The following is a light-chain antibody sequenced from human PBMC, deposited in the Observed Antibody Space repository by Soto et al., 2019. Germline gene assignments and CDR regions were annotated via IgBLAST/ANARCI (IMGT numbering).Light chain of an antibody. J-gene: IGKJ1*01. V-gene: IGKV3-20*01. CDR2: GAS. CDR3: QPYGTTPWT. CDR1: QSVCNRC. Sequence: ETVLTQSTGTLSLSPGERVTLSCRASQSVCNRCLAWYQQKPGQSPRLLIYGASTRATGIPDRFSGSGSGTDFTLTISRLEPEDFAVYYCQPYGTTPWTFGQGTKVGIK.